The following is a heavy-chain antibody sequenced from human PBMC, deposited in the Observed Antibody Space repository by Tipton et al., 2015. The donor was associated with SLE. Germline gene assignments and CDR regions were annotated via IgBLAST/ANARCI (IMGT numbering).Heavy chain of an antibody. J-gene: IGHJ4*02. CDR2: FHHSGST. CDR1: GGSINSYY. CDR3: ARDQVGVGDFDY. D-gene: IGHD3-16*01. Sequence: TLSFTCTVSGGSINSYYWNWIRQSPGKGLEWIGYFHHSGSTNYNPSLQSRVTISRDPSKNQFSLNLSSATAADTAVYYCARDQVGVGDFDYWGQGALVTVSS. V-gene: IGHV4-59*01.